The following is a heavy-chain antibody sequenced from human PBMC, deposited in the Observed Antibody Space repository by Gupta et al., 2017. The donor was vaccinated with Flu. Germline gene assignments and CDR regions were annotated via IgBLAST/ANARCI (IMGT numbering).Heavy chain of an antibody. Sequence: VRQAPGQGLQWMGGIIPMFGTTFYAEKFQGRLTITADESTSTAYMELHSLRSDDTAVYYCAADYGGDDFYVDYWGQGTLVTVSS. D-gene: IGHD4-17*01. CDR3: AADYGGDDFYVDY. J-gene: IGHJ4*02. V-gene: IGHV1-69*01. CDR2: IIPMFGTT.